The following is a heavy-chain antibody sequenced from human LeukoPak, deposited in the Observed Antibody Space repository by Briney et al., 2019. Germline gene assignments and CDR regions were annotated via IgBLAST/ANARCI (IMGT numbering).Heavy chain of an antibody. CDR3: ARRPHFNGGTCYTRWFDP. V-gene: IGHV4-38-2*01. CDR1: GYSISSGYY. D-gene: IGHD2-15*01. J-gene: IGHJ5*02. Sequence: PSETLSLTCAVSGYSISSGYYWGWIRQPPVKGLEWIASIDHTGKTYYNPSLKSRVTISVDTSKNQVSLKLSSVTAADTAVYYCARRPHFNGGTCYTRWFDPWGQGTLVTVSS. CDR2: IDHTGKT.